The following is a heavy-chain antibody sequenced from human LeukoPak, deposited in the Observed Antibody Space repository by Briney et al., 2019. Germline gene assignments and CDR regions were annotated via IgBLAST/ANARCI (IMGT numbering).Heavy chain of an antibody. CDR2: IYKDGST. D-gene: IGHD2-15*01. CDR3: ARGYCSGRSCYMWYSDY. J-gene: IGHJ4*02. V-gene: IGHV3-53*01. Sequence: GGSLRLSCAASGFAVSNNHMTWVRQAPGKGLEWVSVIYKDGSTYYADSVKGRFTISRDNSKNTVYLQMNSLRAEDTAVYYCARGYCSGRSCYMWYSDYWGQGTLVTVSS. CDR1: GFAVSNNH.